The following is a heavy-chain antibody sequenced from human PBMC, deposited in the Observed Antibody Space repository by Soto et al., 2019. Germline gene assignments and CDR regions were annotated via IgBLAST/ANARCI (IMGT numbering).Heavy chain of an antibody. Sequence: QVQLQESGPGLVKPSETLSLTCTVSGGSISSYYWSWIRQPPGKGLEWIGYIYYSGSTNYNPSLKSRVTISLDTSKNQFSLKLSSVTAADTAVYYCARVTYYYDSSGYYYVPDAFDIWCQGSMVTVSS. CDR1: GGSISSYY. CDR3: ARVTYYYDSSGYYYVPDAFDI. D-gene: IGHD3-22*01. J-gene: IGHJ3*02. V-gene: IGHV4-59*01. CDR2: IYYSGST.